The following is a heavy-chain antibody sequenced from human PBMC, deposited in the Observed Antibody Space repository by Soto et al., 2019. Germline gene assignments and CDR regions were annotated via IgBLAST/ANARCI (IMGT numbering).Heavy chain of an antibody. CDR2: ISGSGGST. Sequence: EVQLLESGGGLVQPGGSLRLSCAASGFTFSSYAMSWVRQAPGKGLEWVSAISGSGGSTYYADSVKGRFTISRDNSKNTLYLQMNSLRAEDTAVYYCAKDGSGIAAAGWGLDYWGQGTLLTVSS. J-gene: IGHJ4*02. CDR3: AKDGSGIAAAGWGLDY. V-gene: IGHV3-23*01. D-gene: IGHD6-13*01. CDR1: GFTFSSYA.